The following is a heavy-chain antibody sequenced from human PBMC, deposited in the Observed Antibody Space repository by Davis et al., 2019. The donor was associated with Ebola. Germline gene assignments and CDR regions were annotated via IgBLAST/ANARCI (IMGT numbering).Heavy chain of an antibody. CDR2: ISSSSSYI. D-gene: IGHD2-15*01. J-gene: IGHJ4*02. CDR1: GFTFSSFG. Sequence: GESPKISCAAPGFTFSSFGMNWVRQAPGKGPEWVASISSSSSYIHYADSVHGRFTISRDNGKEAVYLQMNSLRAEDTAVYYCARDKFLPPGYSNFDYWGQGTLVTVSS. V-gene: IGHV3-21*01. CDR3: ARDKFLPPGYSNFDY.